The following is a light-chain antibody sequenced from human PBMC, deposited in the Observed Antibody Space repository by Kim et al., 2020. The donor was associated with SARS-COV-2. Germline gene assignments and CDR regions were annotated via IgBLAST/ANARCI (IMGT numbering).Light chain of an antibody. V-gene: IGKV3-15*01. J-gene: IGKJ2*01. CDR2: GAS. CDR3: QQYSNWPPYT. Sequence: VSPGERAPLSCRASQSVGDDLAWYQQKPGQAPRLLIYGASTRATGIPARFSGSGSGTELTLTISSLQSEDFAVYYCQQYSNWPPYTFGQGTKLEI. CDR1: QSVGDD.